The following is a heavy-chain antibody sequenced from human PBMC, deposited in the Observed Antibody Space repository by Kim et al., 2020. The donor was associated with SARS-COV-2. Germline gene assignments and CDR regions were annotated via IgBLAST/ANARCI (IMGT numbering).Heavy chain of an antibody. CDR3: ARGAEISSSWYGGLYYYGMDV. CDR2: IYYSGST. D-gene: IGHD6-13*01. Sequence: SETLSLTCTVSGGSISSGGYYWSWIRQHPGKGLEWIGYIYYSGSTYYNPSLKSRVTISVDTSNNQFSLKLSSVTAADTAVYYCARGAEISSSWYGGLYYYGMDVWGQGTAVTVSS. J-gene: IGHJ6*02. V-gene: IGHV4-31*03. CDR1: GGSISSGGYY.